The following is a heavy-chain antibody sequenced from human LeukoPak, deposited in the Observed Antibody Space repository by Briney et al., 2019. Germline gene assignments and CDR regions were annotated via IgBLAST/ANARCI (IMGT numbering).Heavy chain of an antibody. CDR1: GGSFSGYY. J-gene: IGHJ4*02. V-gene: IGHV4-34*01. CDR3: ARAPTVSVGYCSSVSCQADY. D-gene: IGHD2-2*01. CDR2: INHSGST. Sequence: SETLSLTCAVYGGSFSGYYWSWVREPPGKGREWMGEINHSGSTNYNPSLKSRVTISGDTTKNQFSLKLNSVTAADTAVYYCARAPTVSVGYCSSVSCQADYWGQGTLVTVSS.